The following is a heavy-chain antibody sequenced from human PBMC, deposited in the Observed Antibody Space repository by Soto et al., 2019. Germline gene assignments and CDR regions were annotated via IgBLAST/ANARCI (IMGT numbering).Heavy chain of an antibody. Sequence: PSETLSLTCTVSGGSISSSSYYWGWIRQPPGKGLEWIGSIYYSGSTYYNPSLKSRVTISVDTSKNQFSLKLSSVTAADTAVYYCAREEGGYCSGGSCFRPRNWFDPWGQGTLVTVSS. V-gene: IGHV4-39*02. CDR2: IYYSGST. CDR3: AREEGGYCSGGSCFRPRNWFDP. D-gene: IGHD2-15*01. J-gene: IGHJ5*02. CDR1: GGSISSSSYY.